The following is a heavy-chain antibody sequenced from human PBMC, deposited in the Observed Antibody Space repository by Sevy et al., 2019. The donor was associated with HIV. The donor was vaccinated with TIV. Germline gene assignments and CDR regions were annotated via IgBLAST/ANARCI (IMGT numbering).Heavy chain of an antibody. J-gene: IGHJ3*02. CDR1: GFTFSSYW. V-gene: IGHV3-7*01. D-gene: IGHD3-10*01. Sequence: GGSLRLSCAASGFTFSSYWMSWVRQAPGKGLEWVANIKQDGSEKYYVDSEKGRFTISRDNAKNSLYLQMNSLRAEDTAVYYCARKRGYGSGSYSQDAFDIWGQGTMVTVSS. CDR3: ARKRGYGSGSYSQDAFDI. CDR2: IKQDGSEK.